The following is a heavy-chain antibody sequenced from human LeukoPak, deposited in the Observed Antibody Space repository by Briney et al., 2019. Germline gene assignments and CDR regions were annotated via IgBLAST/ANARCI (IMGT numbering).Heavy chain of an antibody. Sequence: GGSLRLSCAASGFTFSSYAMHWVRQAPGKGLEWVAVISYDGSNKYYADSVKGRFTISRDNSKSTLYLQMNSLRAEDTAVYYCAKAQSVGSSWGGDYWGQGTLVTVSS. J-gene: IGHJ4*02. CDR3: AKAQSVGSSWGGDY. CDR2: ISYDGSNK. CDR1: GFTFSSYA. V-gene: IGHV3-30-3*01. D-gene: IGHD6-13*01.